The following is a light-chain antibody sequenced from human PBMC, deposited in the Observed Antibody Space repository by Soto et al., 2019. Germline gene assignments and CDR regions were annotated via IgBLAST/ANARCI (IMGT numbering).Light chain of an antibody. Sequence: DIQMTQSPSSLSASVGDRVTITCRPSQCISSYVNWYQQKPGKAPKLLIYAASSLQSGVPSRFHGSGSGTDFTLTINILQPEDFATYYFQQSYNIPLTFGGGTKVEIK. CDR3: QQSYNIPLT. CDR1: QCISSY. J-gene: IGKJ4*01. CDR2: AAS. V-gene: IGKV1-39*01.